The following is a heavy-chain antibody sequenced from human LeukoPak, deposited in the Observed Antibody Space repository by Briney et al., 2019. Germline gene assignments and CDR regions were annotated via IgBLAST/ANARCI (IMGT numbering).Heavy chain of an antibody. D-gene: IGHD2-2*02. CDR1: GGSISSGSYY. J-gene: IGHJ5*02. Sequence: SQTLSLTCTVSGGSISSGSYYWSWIRQPAGKGLEWIGRIYTSGSTNYNPSLKSRVTMSVDTSKNQFSLKLSSVTAADTAVYYCARDRGCSSTSCYRNWFDPWGQGTLVTVSS. V-gene: IGHV4-61*02. CDR2: IYTSGST. CDR3: ARDRGCSSTSCYRNWFDP.